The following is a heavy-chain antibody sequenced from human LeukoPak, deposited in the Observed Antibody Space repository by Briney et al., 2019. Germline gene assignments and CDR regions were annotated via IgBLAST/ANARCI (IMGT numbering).Heavy chain of an antibody. CDR3: ARQGDGYNDFDY. D-gene: IGHD5-24*01. CDR2: ISDSGNT. J-gene: IGHJ4*02. CDR1: GGSISNYY. Sequence: SETLSLTCTVSGGSISNYYWSWIRQPPGKGLEWIGYISDSGNTNYNSSLKSRVTISVDMSKNQFSLKLSSVTAADTAVYYCARQGDGYNDFDYWGQGTLVTVSS. V-gene: IGHV4-59*08.